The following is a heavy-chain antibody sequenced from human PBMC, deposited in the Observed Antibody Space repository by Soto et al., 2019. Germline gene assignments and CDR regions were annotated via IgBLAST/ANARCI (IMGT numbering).Heavy chain of an antibody. CDR3: ARWRATVTTTYYYGMDV. CDR1: GGSFSGYY. CDR2: INHSGST. Sequence: SETLSLTCAVYGGSFSGYYWSWIRQPPGKGLEWIGEINHSGSTNYNPSLKSRVTISVDTSKNQFSLKLSSVTAADTAVYYCARWRATVTTTYYYGMDVWGQGTTVTVSS. D-gene: IGHD4-17*01. V-gene: IGHV4-34*01. J-gene: IGHJ6*02.